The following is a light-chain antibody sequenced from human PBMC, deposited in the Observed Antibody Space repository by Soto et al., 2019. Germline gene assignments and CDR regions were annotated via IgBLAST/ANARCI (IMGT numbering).Light chain of an antibody. CDR3: QQYNNRPRT. Sequence: DIVMTQSPVTLSVSPGDRATLSCRASQSVGHNLDWFQQQPGQPPSLLIHGASAGATAIPDRFSGSGFGTEFTRNISWLQSEDLAIYYCQQYNNRPRTLGQGTKVEMK. V-gene: IGKV3-15*01. J-gene: IGKJ1*01. CDR1: QSVGHN. CDR2: GAS.